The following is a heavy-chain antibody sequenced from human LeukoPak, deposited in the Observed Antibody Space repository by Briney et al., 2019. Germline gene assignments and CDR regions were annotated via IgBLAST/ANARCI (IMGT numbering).Heavy chain of an antibody. Sequence: GGSLRLSCAASGFTFSSYAMTWVRQDPGKGLEWVSSISDSGGGTYYADSVKGRFTISRDNSKYTLYLQMNSLRAEDTAVYYCAKDEGTYDSSGYYYSIHLSNSHDYWGQGTLVTVSS. J-gene: IGHJ4*02. D-gene: IGHD3-22*01. CDR1: GFTFSSYA. CDR2: ISDSGGGT. CDR3: AKDEGTYDSSGYYYSIHLSNSHDY. V-gene: IGHV3-23*01.